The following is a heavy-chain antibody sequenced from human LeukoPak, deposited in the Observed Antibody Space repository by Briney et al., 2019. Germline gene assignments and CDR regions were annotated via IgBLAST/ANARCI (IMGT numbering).Heavy chain of an antibody. J-gene: IGHJ4*02. Sequence: GGSLRLSCAASGFTFSSYWMSWVRQAPGKGLEWVANIKKDGSEKQYVDSVKGRFTISRDNAKNSLYLQMNSLRVEDTAVYYCAGDPVQDFDYWGQGTLVTVSS. CDR3: AGDPVQDFDY. CDR1: GFTFSSYW. V-gene: IGHV3-7*01. CDR2: IKKDGSEK.